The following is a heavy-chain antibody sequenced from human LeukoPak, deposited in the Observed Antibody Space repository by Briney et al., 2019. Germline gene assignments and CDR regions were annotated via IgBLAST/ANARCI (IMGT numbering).Heavy chain of an antibody. Sequence: ASVKVSCKASGYSFTDYYLYWVRQAPGQGLEWMGWINPNSGGTNYAQKFQGRVTITRDTSISTAYMELSGLRSDDTAVYYCARDGPSVMVDFDSWGQGTLVTVSS. CDR2: INPNSGGT. D-gene: IGHD5-18*01. CDR3: ARDGPSVMVDFDS. CDR1: GYSFTDYY. J-gene: IGHJ4*02. V-gene: IGHV1-2*02.